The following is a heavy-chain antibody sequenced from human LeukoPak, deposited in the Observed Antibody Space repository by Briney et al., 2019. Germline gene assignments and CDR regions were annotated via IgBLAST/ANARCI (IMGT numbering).Heavy chain of an antibody. D-gene: IGHD3-3*01. CDR2: INPNSGGT. J-gene: IGHJ4*02. CDR1: GYTFIGYY. CDR3: ARDPGYDFWSGYRFDY. Sequence: GASVKVSCKASGYTFIGYYMHWVRQAPGQGLEWMGWINPNSGGTNYAQKFQGRVTMTRDTSISTAYMELSRLRSDDTAVYYCARDPGYDFWSGYRFDYWGQGTLVTVSS. V-gene: IGHV1-2*02.